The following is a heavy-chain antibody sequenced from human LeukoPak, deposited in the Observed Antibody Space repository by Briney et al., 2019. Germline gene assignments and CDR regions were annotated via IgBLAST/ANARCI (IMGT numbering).Heavy chain of an antibody. CDR3: ARYCGTSCPYYFDY. D-gene: IGHD2-2*01. V-gene: IGHV4-59*01. CDR2: IYYSGST. J-gene: IGHJ4*02. Sequence: SETLSLTCTVSGGSISSYYWSWIRQPPGKGLEWIGYIYYSGSTNYNPSLKSRVTISVDTSKNQFSLKLSSVTAADTAVYYCARYCGTSCPYYFDYWGQGTLVTVSS. CDR1: GGSISSYY.